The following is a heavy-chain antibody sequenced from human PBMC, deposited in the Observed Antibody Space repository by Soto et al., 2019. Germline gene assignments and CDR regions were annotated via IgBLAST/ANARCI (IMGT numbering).Heavy chain of an antibody. D-gene: IGHD3-22*01. J-gene: IGHJ4*02. CDR3: AISHNYYDSSGYMSFGY. V-gene: IGHV1-69*06. Sequence: GASVKVSCKASGGTFSSYAISWVRQAPGQGLEWMGGIIPIFGTANYAQKFQGRVTITADKSTSTAYMELSSLRSEDTAVYYCAISHNYYDSSGYMSFGYWGQGTLVTVPQ. CDR2: IIPIFGTA. CDR1: GGTFSSYA.